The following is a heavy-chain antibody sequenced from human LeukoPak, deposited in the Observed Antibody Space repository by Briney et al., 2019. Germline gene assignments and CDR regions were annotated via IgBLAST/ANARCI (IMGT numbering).Heavy chain of an antibody. V-gene: IGHV3-30*03. CDR1: GFTFSSYG. CDR3: ARGPYYYDSSGHFDY. CDR2: ISYDGSNK. J-gene: IGHJ4*02. D-gene: IGHD3-22*01. Sequence: PGGSLRLSCAASGFTFSSYGMHWVRQAPGKGLEWVAVISYDGSNKYYADSVKGRFTISRDNSKNTLYLQMNSLRAEDTAVYYCARGPYYYDSSGHFDYWGQGTLVTVSS.